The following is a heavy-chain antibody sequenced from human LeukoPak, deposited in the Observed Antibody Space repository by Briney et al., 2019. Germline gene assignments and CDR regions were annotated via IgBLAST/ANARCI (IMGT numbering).Heavy chain of an antibody. CDR1: GFTFSSYA. D-gene: IGHD3-16*01. CDR3: ARGFGAVNRGPSFDY. CDR2: IHYSGST. Sequence: GSLRLSCAASGFTFSSYAMSWIRQPPGKGLEWIGSIHYSGSTNYNPSLKSRVTISVDTSRNQFSLKLTSMTAADTAVYYCARGFGAVNRGPSFDYWGQGTLVTVSS. J-gene: IGHJ4*02. V-gene: IGHV4-59*13.